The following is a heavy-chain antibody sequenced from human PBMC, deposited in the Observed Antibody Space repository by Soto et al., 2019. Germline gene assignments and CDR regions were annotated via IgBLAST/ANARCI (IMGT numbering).Heavy chain of an antibody. V-gene: IGHV3-30-3*01. J-gene: IGHJ6*02. CDR3: ARERGYYDCSGYSPPRYGMDV. D-gene: IGHD3-22*01. Sequence: QVQLVESGGGVVQPGRSLRLSCAASGFTFSSYAMHWVRQAPGKGLEWVAVISYDGSNKYYADSVKGRFTISRDNSKNTLYLQMNSLRAEDTAVYYCARERGYYDCSGYSPPRYGMDVWGQGTTVTVSS. CDR1: GFTFSSYA. CDR2: ISYDGSNK.